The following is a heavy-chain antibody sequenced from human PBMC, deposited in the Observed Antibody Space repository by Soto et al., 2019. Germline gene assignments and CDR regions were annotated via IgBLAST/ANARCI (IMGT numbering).Heavy chain of an antibody. CDR3: ARLFCSTTTCDSWFDP. D-gene: IGHD2-2*01. CDR2: IEPRDSYV. V-gene: IGHV5-10-1*01. CDR1: GYTFTTFW. Sequence: GESLKTPCTGFGYTFTTFWISWVRQMPGKGLEWMGRIEPRDSYVNYSPSFQGHVTIPLDKSISTAYLQWGSLKASDTAMYYCARLFCSTTTCDSWFDPWGQGTLVTVSS. J-gene: IGHJ5*02.